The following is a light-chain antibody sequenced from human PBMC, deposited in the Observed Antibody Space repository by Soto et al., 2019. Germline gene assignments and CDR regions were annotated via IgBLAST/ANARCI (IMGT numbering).Light chain of an antibody. J-gene: IGKJ1*01. CDR2: DAS. Sequence: DIQMTQSPSTLSASVGERVTITCRASQSVSNWLAWYQQKPGKAPKLLIYDASSLESGVPSRFSGSGSGTEFTLTISSLQPDDFATYYCQQYNIYPWTFGQGTKVDIK. CDR3: QQYNIYPWT. CDR1: QSVSNW. V-gene: IGKV1-5*01.